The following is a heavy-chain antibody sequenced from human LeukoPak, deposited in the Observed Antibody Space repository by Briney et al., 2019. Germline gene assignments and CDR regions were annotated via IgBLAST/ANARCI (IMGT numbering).Heavy chain of an antibody. Sequence: SETLSLTCAVSGYSISSGYYWGWIRQPPGKGLDWIGSIYHSGSTYYNPSLKSRVTISVDTSKNQFSLKLSSVTAADTAVYYCARHSRPATDDFWSGYYFRILSPFDYWGQGTLVTVSS. CDR2: IYHSGST. J-gene: IGHJ4*02. CDR3: ARHSRPATDDFWSGYYFRILSPFDY. V-gene: IGHV4-38-2*01. CDR1: GYSISSGYY. D-gene: IGHD3-3*01.